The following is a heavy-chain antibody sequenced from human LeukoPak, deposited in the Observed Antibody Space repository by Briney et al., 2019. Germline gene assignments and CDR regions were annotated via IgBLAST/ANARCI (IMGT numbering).Heavy chain of an antibody. CDR3: AKERNWSVVAATLNWFDP. Sequence: GGSLRLSCAASGFTFSSYAMSWVRQAPGKGLEWVSAISGSGGSTYYADSVKGRFTISRDNSKNTLYLQMNSLRAEDTAVYYCAKERNWSVVAATLNWFDPWGQGTLVTVPS. J-gene: IGHJ5*02. D-gene: IGHD2-15*01. CDR2: ISGSGGST. V-gene: IGHV3-23*01. CDR1: GFTFSSYA.